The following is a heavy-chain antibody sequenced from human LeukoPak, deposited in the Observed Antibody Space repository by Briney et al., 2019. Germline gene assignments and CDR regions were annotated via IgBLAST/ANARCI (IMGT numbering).Heavy chain of an antibody. Sequence: SETLSLTCTVSGGSISSYYWSWIRQPAGKGLEWIGRIYTSGSTNYNPSLKSRVTMSVDTSKNQFSLKLSSVTAADTAVYYCARDGYCGSTSCYHPLDPNWFDPWGRGTLVTVSS. V-gene: IGHV4-4*07. J-gene: IGHJ5*02. CDR1: GGSISSYY. D-gene: IGHD2-2*03. CDR2: IYTSGST. CDR3: ARDGYCGSTSCYHPLDPNWFDP.